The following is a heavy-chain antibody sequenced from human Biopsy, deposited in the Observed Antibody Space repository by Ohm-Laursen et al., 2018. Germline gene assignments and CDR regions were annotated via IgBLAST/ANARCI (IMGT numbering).Heavy chain of an antibody. CDR1: GGSFNGYF. CDR2: VYYSGTT. J-gene: IGHJ6*02. Sequence: PSETLSLTCAVYGGSFNGYFWSWIRQTPGQGLERIGYVYYSGTTTYNPSLRSRVTISVDTSMNQISLRLQSVTAADTAIYYCSRATNSTGWPYYYFYGMDIWGQGTTVTVSS. CDR3: SRATNSTGWPYYYFYGMDI. D-gene: IGHD2/OR15-2a*01. V-gene: IGHV4-59*01.